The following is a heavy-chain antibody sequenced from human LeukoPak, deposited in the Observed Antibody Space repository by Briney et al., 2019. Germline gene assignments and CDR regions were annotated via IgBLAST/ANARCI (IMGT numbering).Heavy chain of an antibody. CDR2: IYYSGST. D-gene: IGHD1-26*01. CDR3: ATLKVGATGHMDV. CDR1: GGSISSYY. V-gene: IGHV4-59*01. J-gene: IGHJ6*04. Sequence: SETLSLTCTVSGGSISSYYWSWIRQPPGKGLEWIGYIYYSGSTNYNPSLKSRVTISVDTSKNQFSLKLGSVTAADTAVYYCATLKVGATGHMDVWGKGTTVTVSP.